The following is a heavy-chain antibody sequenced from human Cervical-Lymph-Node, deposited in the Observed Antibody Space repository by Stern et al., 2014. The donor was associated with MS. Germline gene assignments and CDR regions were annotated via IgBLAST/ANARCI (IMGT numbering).Heavy chain of an antibody. Sequence: DQLVESGAEVKKPGSSVKVSCKASGGTFSSYTISWVRQAPGQGLEWMGRIIPILGIANYAQKFQGRVTITADKSTSTAYMELSSLRSEDTAVYYCARHSSSSGPFDYWGQGTLVTVSS. V-gene: IGHV1-69*02. D-gene: IGHD6-6*01. CDR3: ARHSSSSGPFDY. CDR2: IIPILGIA. J-gene: IGHJ4*02. CDR1: GGTFSSYT.